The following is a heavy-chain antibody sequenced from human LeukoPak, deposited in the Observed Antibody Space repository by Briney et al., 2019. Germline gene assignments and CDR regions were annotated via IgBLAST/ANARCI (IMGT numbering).Heavy chain of an antibody. CDR2: IKQDGSEK. J-gene: IGHJ4*02. V-gene: IGHV3-7*01. Sequence: PGGSLRLSCGASGFTFSSYWMSWVRQAPGKGLEWVANIKQDGSEKYYVDSVKGRFTISRDNAKNSLYLQMNSLRGEDTAVYYCARNLHDYWGQGTLVTVSS. CDR3: ARNLHDY. CDR1: GFTFSSYW.